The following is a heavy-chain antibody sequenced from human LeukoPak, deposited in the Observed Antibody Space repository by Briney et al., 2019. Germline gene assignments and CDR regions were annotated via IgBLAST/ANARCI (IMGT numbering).Heavy chain of an antibody. CDR1: GGSISSGGYY. V-gene: IGHV4-31*03. Sequence: SETLSLTCTVSGGSISSGGYYWSWIRQHPGKGLEWIGYIYYSGSTYYNPSLKSRVTISVDTSKNQFSLKLSSVTAADTAVYYCARDVVSSGWYLGYYYGMDVWGQGTTVTVS. CDR3: ARDVVSSGWYLGYYYGMDV. CDR2: IYYSGST. D-gene: IGHD6-19*01. J-gene: IGHJ6*02.